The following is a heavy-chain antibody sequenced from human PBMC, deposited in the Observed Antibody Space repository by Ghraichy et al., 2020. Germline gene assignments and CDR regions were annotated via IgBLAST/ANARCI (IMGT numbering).Heavy chain of an antibody. D-gene: IGHD2-15*01. J-gene: IGHJ6*02. CDR3: TIYCSGGSCYYGYYYYYGMDV. CDR2: IRSKANSYAT. Sequence: GGSLRLSCAASGFTFSGSAMHWVRQASGKGLEWVGRIRSKANSYATAYAASVKGRFTISRDDSKNTAYLQMNSLKTEDTAVYYCTIYCSGGSCYYGYYYYYGMDVWGQGTTVTVSS. V-gene: IGHV3-73*01. CDR1: GFTFSGSA.